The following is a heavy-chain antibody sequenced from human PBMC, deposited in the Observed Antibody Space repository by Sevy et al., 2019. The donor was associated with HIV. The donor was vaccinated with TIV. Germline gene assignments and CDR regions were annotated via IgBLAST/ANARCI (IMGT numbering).Heavy chain of an antibody. D-gene: IGHD1-26*01. Sequence: SETLSLTCTVSGGSINSANYFWTWIRQPAGKGLEWIGRVSSRGSPNYSPSLKSRVTISVDTSKNEFSLSVNSVTAAGLAGFYWAVGGMYDDRGFCIGAFFFSGQGTKVTVSS. CDR1: GGSINSANYF. J-gene: IGHJ3*01. V-gene: IGHV4-61*02. CDR3: AVGGMYDDRGFCIGAFFF. CDR2: VSSRGSP.